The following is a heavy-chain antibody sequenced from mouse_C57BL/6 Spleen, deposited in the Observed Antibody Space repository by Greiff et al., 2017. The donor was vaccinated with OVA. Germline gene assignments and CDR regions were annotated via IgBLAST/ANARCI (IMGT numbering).Heavy chain of an antibody. CDR1: GYSITSGYD. CDR3: ARVGNYYAMDY. V-gene: IGHV3-1*01. D-gene: IGHD3-3*01. Sequence: EVQLVESGPGMVKPSQSLSLTCTVTGYSITSGYDWHWIRHFPGNKLEWMGYISYSGSTNYNPSLKSRISITHDTSKNHFFLKLNSVTTEDTATYYCARVGNYYAMDYWGQGTSVTVSS. CDR2: ISYSGST. J-gene: IGHJ4*01.